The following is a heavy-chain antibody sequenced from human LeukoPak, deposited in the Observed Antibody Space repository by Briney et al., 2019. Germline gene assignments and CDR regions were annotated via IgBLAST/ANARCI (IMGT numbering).Heavy chain of an antibody. CDR3: ARRGITMIVVVPWFDP. V-gene: IGHV4-34*01. J-gene: IGHJ5*02. Sequence: PSETLSLTCAVYGGSFSGYYWSWIRQPPGKGLEWIGEINHSGSTNYNPSLKSRVTISVDTSKNQFSLKLSSVTAADTAVYYCARRGITMIVVVPWFDPWGQGTLVTVSS. CDR1: GGSFSGYY. CDR2: INHSGST. D-gene: IGHD3-22*01.